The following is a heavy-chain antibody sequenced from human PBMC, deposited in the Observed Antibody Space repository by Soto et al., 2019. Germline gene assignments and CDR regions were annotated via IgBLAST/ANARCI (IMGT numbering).Heavy chain of an antibody. J-gene: IGHJ4*02. CDR3: AKARGSGWYEDFDY. CDR1: GYTFIAYY. V-gene: IGHV1-2*02. D-gene: IGHD6-19*01. CDR2: INPNSGRT. Sequence: QVQLVQSGAEVKKPGASVKVSCKTSGYTFIAYYLHWVRQAPAQGLEWMGWINPNSGRTNYAQNFRGRVTLPGDTSISTVYMELSSLSSDDTAGYYCAKARGSGWYEDFDYWGQGPLVTVSS.